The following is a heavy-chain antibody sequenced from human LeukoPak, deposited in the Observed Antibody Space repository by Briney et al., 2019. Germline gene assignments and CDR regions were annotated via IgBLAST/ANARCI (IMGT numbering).Heavy chain of an antibody. CDR3: ARRAGAYSHPYDY. Sequence: GGSLRLSCAASGFTFDDYTIRWVRQAPGKGLEWVSSISSTGGTTYYADSVKGRFTISRDNSKNTLYLQMNSLRAEDTAIYYCARRAGAYSHPYDYWGQGTLVTVSS. V-gene: IGHV3-23*01. CDR2: ISSTGGTT. D-gene: IGHD4/OR15-4a*01. CDR1: GFTFDDYT. J-gene: IGHJ4*02.